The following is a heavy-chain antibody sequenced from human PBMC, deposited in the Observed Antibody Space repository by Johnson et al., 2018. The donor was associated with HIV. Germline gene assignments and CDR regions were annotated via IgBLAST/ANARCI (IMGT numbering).Heavy chain of an antibody. V-gene: IGHV3-9*01. CDR1: GFTFSNYA. J-gene: IGHJ3*02. CDR2: ISWNSGSI. Sequence: VQLVESGGGLVKPGGSLRLSCAASGFTFSNYAMHWVRQAPGKGLEWVSGISWNSGSIGYADSVKGRFTISRDNAKNSLYLQMNSLRAEDTALYYCAKVYYDSSGYGAFDIWGQGTMVTVSS. CDR3: AKVYYDSSGYGAFDI. D-gene: IGHD3-22*01.